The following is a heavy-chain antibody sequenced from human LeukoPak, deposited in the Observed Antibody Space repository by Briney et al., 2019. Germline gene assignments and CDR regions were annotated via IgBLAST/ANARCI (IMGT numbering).Heavy chain of an antibody. Sequence: GGSLRLSCAASGFTFSSYSMNWVRQAPGKGLEWVSSISSSSSYIYYADSVRGRFTISRDNAKNSLYLQMNSLRAEDTAVYFCARQRTDDSSGSLDYWGQGTLVTVSS. CDR1: GFTFSSYS. J-gene: IGHJ4*02. D-gene: IGHD3-22*01. V-gene: IGHV3-21*01. CDR2: ISSSSSYI. CDR3: ARQRTDDSSGSLDY.